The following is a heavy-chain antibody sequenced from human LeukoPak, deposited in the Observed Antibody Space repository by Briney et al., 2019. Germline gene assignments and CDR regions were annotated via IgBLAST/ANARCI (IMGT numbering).Heavy chain of an antibody. V-gene: IGHV1-8*01. CDR2: VNPNSDNT. Sequence: GASVTVSCTASGYTFASYDINWVRQATGQGLEWMGRVNPNSDNTGYAQKFQGRVTMTRNTSISIAYMELSSLRSEDTAVYYCARGSGGFDYWGQGTLVTVSS. CDR1: GYTFASYD. D-gene: IGHD1-26*01. J-gene: IGHJ4*02. CDR3: ARGSGGFDY.